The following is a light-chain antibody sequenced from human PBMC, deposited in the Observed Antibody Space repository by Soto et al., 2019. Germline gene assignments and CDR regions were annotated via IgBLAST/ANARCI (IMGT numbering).Light chain of an antibody. Sequence: AIQMTQSPSSLSASVGDRVSITCRARQGIGSDLGWYQQKPGKAPKLLIYAASSLHSGVPSRFSGSGSGTDFTLTITSLQPEDFATYFCLQDNSYPYTFGPGTKLEIK. CDR1: QGIGSD. CDR2: AAS. CDR3: LQDNSYPYT. J-gene: IGKJ2*01. V-gene: IGKV1-6*01.